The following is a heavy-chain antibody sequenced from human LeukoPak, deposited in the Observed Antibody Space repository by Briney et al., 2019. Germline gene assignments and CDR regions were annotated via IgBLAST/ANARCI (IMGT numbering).Heavy chain of an antibody. CDR2: ISGSGDST. CDR3: AKDSTTIFGVVIATDFDY. J-gene: IGHJ4*02. V-gene: IGHV3-23*01. Sequence: PGGSLRLSCAASGFTFTTYAMSWVRQAPGKGLEWVSVISGSGDSTYYADSVKGRFTISRDISKNTLYLQMKSLRAGDTAVYYCAKDSTTIFGVVIATDFDYRGQGTLVTVSS. CDR1: GFTFTTYA. D-gene: IGHD3-3*01.